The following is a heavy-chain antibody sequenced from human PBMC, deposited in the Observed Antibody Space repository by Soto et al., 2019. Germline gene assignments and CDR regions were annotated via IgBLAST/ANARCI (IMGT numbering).Heavy chain of an antibody. CDR2: IIPIFGTA. CDR3: ARAYSSGWYGGGLECGY. CDR1: EDTFSSYA. J-gene: IGHJ4*02. D-gene: IGHD6-19*01. Sequence: QVQLVQSGAEVKKPGSTMKVSCKTSEDTFSSYAISWVRQAPGQGLEWMGGIIPIFGTANYAQKFQGRVTITADESTSTAYMELSSLRSEDTAVSYCARAYSSGWYGGGLECGYWGQGTLVTVSS. V-gene: IGHV1-69*12.